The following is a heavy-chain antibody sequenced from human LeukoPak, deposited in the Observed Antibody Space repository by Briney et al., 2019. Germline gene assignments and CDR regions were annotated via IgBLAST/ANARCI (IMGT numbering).Heavy chain of an antibody. CDR3: ATRSRGIAAAVTGHFDY. CDR2: ISGSGGST. CDR1: RFTFSSYA. J-gene: IGHJ4*02. D-gene: IGHD6-13*01. V-gene: IGHV3-23*01. Sequence: PGGSLRLSCAASRFTFSSYAMSWVRQAPGKGLEWVSAISGSGGSTYYADSVKGRFTISRDNSKNTLYLQMNSLRAEDTAVYYCATRSRGIAAAVTGHFDYWGQGTLVTVSS.